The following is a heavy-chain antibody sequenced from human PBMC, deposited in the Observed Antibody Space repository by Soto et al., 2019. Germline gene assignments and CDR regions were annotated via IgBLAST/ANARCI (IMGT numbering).Heavy chain of an antibody. D-gene: IGHD3-3*01. J-gene: IGHJ4*02. CDR2: ISYDGSNK. Sequence: SGFTFSSYAMHWVRQAPGKGLEWVAVISYDGSNKYYADSVKGRFTISRDNSKNTLYLQMNSLGAEDTAVYYCARNYDFWSGPIDYWGQGTLVTVSS. V-gene: IGHV3-30-3*01. CDR3: ARNYDFWSGPIDY. CDR1: GFTFSSYA.